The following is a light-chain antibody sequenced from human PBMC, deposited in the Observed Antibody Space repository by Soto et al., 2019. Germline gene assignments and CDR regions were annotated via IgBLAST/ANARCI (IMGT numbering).Light chain of an antibody. V-gene: IGKV3-20*01. Sequence: EIVLTQSPGTLSLSPGERATLSCRASQSVSSSYLAWYQQTPGKDPRLLMYGASRRATGIPDRFSGSGSGTDCTLPISRLEREDFAVYYCQQYGSSPPTFGQGTNVELK. J-gene: IGKJ1*01. CDR1: QSVSSSY. CDR3: QQYGSSPPT. CDR2: GAS.